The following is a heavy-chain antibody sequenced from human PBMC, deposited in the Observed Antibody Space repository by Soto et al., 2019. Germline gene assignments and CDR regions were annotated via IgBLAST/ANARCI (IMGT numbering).Heavy chain of an antibody. CDR1: GGTFSSYT. J-gene: IGHJ6*02. Sequence: QVQLVQSGAEVKKPGSSVKVSCKASGGTFSSYTISWVRQAPGQGLEWMGRIIPILGIANYAQKFQGRVTITADKSTSTAYMELSSLRSEDTAVYYCARAAQQLVRVDPPTYYYYGMDVWGQGTTVNVSS. V-gene: IGHV1-69*02. D-gene: IGHD6-13*01. CDR3: ARAAQQLVRVDPPTYYYYGMDV. CDR2: IIPILGIA.